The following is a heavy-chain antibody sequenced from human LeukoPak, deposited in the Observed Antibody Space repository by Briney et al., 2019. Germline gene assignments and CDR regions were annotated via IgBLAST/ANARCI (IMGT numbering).Heavy chain of an antibody. CDR1: GFTFSNYA. V-gene: IGHV3-64*01. Sequence: GGSLRLSCAASGFTFSNYAIHWVRQAPGKGLEFVSSISSNGISTYYGNSVKGRLTISRDNSKNTVYLEVISLTDEDTAVYYCAKDDAWLRYGEWSQGTLVTVSS. J-gene: IGHJ4*02. CDR2: ISSNGIST. D-gene: IGHD3-10*01. CDR3: AKDDAWLRYGE.